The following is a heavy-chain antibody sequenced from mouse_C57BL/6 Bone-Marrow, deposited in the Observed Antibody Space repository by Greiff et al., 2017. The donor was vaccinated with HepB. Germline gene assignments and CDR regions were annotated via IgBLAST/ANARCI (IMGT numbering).Heavy chain of an antibody. Sequence: EVHLVESGPELVKPGASVKISCKASGYSFTDYNMNWVKQSNGKSLEWIGVINPNYGTTSYNQKFKGKATLTVDQSSSTAYMQLNSLTSEDSAVYYCAHLSYYYGSSYWYFDVWGTGTTVTVSS. CDR1: GYSFTDYN. CDR3: AHLSYYYGSSYWYFDV. CDR2: INPNYGTT. D-gene: IGHD1-1*01. J-gene: IGHJ1*03. V-gene: IGHV1-39*01.